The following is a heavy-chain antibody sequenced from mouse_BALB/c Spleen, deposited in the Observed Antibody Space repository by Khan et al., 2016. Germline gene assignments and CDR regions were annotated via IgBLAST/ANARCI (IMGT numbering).Heavy chain of an antibody. CDR1: GFNIKDTY. CDR3: ARSPSDYDVGFAY. J-gene: IGHJ3*01. D-gene: IGHD2-4*01. CDR2: IDPANGNT. V-gene: IGHV14-3*02. Sequence: VQLQPSGAELVKPGASVKLSCTASGFNIKDTYMHWVKQRHEQGLEWIGRIDPANGNTKYDPKFQGKATITADKYSNTAYLQLSSLTSEYTAVYYCARSPSDYDVGFAYWGQEPLVTVSA.